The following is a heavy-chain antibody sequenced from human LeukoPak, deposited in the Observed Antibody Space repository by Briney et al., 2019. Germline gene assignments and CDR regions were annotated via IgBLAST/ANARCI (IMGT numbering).Heavy chain of an antibody. CDR3: ARVPDCGGDCYPHFDY. J-gene: IGHJ4*02. CDR1: GYTFTDYY. Sequence: GASVKVSCKTSGYTFTDYYMHWVRQAPGQGLEWMGWINPKSGDTNYAQNFQGRVTMTRDTSISTAYMELSRLRSDDTAVYYCARVPDCGGDCYPHFDYWGQGTLVTVSS. D-gene: IGHD2-21*02. CDR2: INPKSGDT. V-gene: IGHV1-2*02.